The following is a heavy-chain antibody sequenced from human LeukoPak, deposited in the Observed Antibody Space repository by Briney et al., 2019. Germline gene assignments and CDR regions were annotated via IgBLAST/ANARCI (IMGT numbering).Heavy chain of an antibody. CDR3: ARSAGGLLQYYFDY. J-gene: IGHJ4*02. D-gene: IGHD2-15*01. CDR1: GYSFSSDW. Sequence: GESLKISCKGSGYSFSSDWIVWVRQMPGKGLEWMGIIYPGDSDTRYSPSFQGQVTISADKSISIAYLQWSSLKASDTAMYYCARSAGGLLQYYFDYWGQGTLVTVSS. CDR2: IYPGDSDT. V-gene: IGHV5-51*01.